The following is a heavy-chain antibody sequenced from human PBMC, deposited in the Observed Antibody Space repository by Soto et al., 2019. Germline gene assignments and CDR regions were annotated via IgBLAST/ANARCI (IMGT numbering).Heavy chain of an antibody. CDR1: GYTFTSYG. V-gene: IGHV1-18*01. CDR2: ISAYNGNT. J-gene: IGHJ6*02. CDR3: ATTPYYYDSSGYVGYYHGIDV. Sequence: QVQLVQSGAEVKKPGASVKVSCKASGYTFTSYGISWVRQAPGQGLEWMGWISAYNGNTNYAQKLQGRVTMTTDTSTSTAYIERRSLRTAATAVYSCATTPYYYDSSGYVGYYHGIDVWGQGTTVTVSS. D-gene: IGHD3-22*01.